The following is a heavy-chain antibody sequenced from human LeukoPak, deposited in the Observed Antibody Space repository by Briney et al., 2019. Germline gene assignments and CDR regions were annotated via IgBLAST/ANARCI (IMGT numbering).Heavy chain of an antibody. D-gene: IGHD2-15*01. V-gene: IGHV1-69*13. CDR1: GGTFSSYA. CDR2: IIPILGTA. J-gene: IGHJ6*02. CDR3: ASGVVVVAATPSNYYYYGMDV. Sequence: GASVKVSCKASGGTFSSYAISWVRQAPGQGLEWMGGIIPILGTANYAQKFQGRVTITADESTSTAYMELSSLRSEDTAVYYCASGVVVVAATPSNYYYYGMDVWGQGTTVTVSS.